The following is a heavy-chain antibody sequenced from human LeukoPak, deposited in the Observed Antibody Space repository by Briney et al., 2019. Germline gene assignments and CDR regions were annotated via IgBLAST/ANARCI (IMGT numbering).Heavy chain of an antibody. CDR1: GFTFSSYA. V-gene: IGHV3-23*01. CDR3: AKEVNDFWSGYYPTYYFDY. CDR2: ISGSGGST. D-gene: IGHD3-3*01. J-gene: IGHJ4*02. Sequence: PGGSLRLSCAASGFTFSSYAMSWVRQAPGKGLEWVSAISGSGGSTYYADSVKGRFTISRDNSKNTLYLQMNSLRAEDTAVYYCAKEVNDFWSGYYPTYYFDYWGQGPLVTVSS.